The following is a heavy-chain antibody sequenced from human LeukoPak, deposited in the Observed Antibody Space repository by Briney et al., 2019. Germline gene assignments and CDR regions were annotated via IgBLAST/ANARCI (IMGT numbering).Heavy chain of an antibody. CDR1: GFTFSSYS. D-gene: IGHD3-10*01. V-gene: IGHV3-48*01. CDR3: ARDSTGYYGSGSYFLSG. Sequence: GGSLRLFCAASGFTFSSYSMNWVRQAPGKGLEWVSYISSSSSTIYYADSVKGRFTISRDNAKNSLYLQMNSLRAEDTAVYYCARDSTGYYGSGSYFLSGWGQGTLVTVSS. CDR2: ISSSSSTI. J-gene: IGHJ4*02.